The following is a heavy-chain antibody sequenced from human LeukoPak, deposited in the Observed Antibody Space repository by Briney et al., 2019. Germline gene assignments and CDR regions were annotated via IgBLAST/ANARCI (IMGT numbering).Heavy chain of an antibody. CDR3: ARHPSYYDRIDY. CDR1: GGSINSGGYS. D-gene: IGHD3-22*01. J-gene: IGHJ4*02. Sequence: SQTLSLTCTVSGGSINSGGYSWSWIRQHPGKDLEWIGYIYYSGSTYYNPSLKSRVTISVDTSKNQFSLKLSSVTAADTAVYYCARHPSYYDRIDYWGQGTLVTVSS. CDR2: IYYSGST. V-gene: IGHV4-31*03.